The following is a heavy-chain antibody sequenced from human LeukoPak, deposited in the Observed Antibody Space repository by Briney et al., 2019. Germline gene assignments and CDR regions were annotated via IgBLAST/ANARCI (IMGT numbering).Heavy chain of an antibody. V-gene: IGHV6-1*01. J-gene: IGHJ4*02. CDR2: TYYRSKWYN. CDR3: ARGPSGGWLAGGYFDY. CDR1: GDSVSSNSAA. Sequence: SQTLSLTCAISGDSVSSNSAAWNWIRQSPSRGLEWLGRTYYRSKWYNDYAVSVKSRITINPDTSKNQFSLQLDSVTPEDTAVYYCARGPSGGWLAGGYFDYWGQGTLVTVSS. D-gene: IGHD6-19*01.